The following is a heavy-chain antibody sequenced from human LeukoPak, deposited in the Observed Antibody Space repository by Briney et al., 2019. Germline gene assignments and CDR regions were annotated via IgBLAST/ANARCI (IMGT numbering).Heavy chain of an antibody. D-gene: IGHD3-22*01. CDR3: TTVPYYYDNSGYYHGVFDY. V-gene: IGHV3-15*01. Sequence: GGSLRLSCAASGFTFSNAWMSWVRQAPGKGLEWVGRIKSKADGGTTDYAAPVKGRFTISKDDSKNTLYLQRNSLKTEDTAVYYCTTVPYYYDNSGYYHGVFDYWGQGTLVTVSS. CDR1: GFTFSNAW. J-gene: IGHJ4*02. CDR2: IKSKADGGTT.